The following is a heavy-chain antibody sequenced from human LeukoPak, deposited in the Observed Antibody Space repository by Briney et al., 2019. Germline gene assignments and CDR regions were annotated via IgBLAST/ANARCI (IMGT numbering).Heavy chain of an antibody. CDR3: ARTVYYDSSGYYYSWYFDL. J-gene: IGHJ2*01. CDR1: GYTFTSYY. CDR2: INPSGGST. Sequence: ASVKVPCKASGYTFTSYYMHWVRQAPGQGLEWMGIINPSGGSTSYAQKFQGRVTMTRDTSTSTVYMELSSLRSEDTAVYYCARTVYYDSSGYYYSWYFDLWGRGTLVTVSS. D-gene: IGHD3-22*01. V-gene: IGHV1-46*01.